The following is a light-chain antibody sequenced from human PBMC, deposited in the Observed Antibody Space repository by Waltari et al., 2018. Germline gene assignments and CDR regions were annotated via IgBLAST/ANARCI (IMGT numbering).Light chain of an antibody. CDR1: TSNIGAGYD. Sequence: QSVLTQPPSVSGAPGQRVTISCTGSTSNIGAGYDVHWYQHLPGTAPKLLIYGTSNRPSGVPDRFSGSKSGTSASLAITGLQAEDEADYYCQSYDSSLSGWVFGGGT. CDR2: GTS. J-gene: IGLJ2*01. CDR3: QSYDSSLSGWV. V-gene: IGLV1-40*01.